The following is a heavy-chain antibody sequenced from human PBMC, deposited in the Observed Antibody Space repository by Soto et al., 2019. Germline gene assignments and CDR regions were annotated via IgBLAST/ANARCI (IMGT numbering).Heavy chain of an antibody. CDR3: ARDRDWAFDY. Sequence: ASVKVSCKASGYTFTNYGISWVRQAPGQGLEWMGGIIAIFGKANYAQKFQGRVTITADESTSTAYMELSSLRSEDTAVYYCARDRDWAFDYWGQGTLVTVSS. J-gene: IGHJ4*02. D-gene: IGHD3-9*01. V-gene: IGHV1-69*13. CDR1: GYTFTNYG. CDR2: IIAIFGKA.